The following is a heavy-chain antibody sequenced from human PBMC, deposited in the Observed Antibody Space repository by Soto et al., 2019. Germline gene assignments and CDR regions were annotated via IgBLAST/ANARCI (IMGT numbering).Heavy chain of an antibody. Sequence: ASVKVSCKASGFTFSNYGLNWVRQAPGQGLEWMGWVSANNGHTNYAQNLQGRVSMTTDTSTSTAYMELRGLTFDDTAVYYCARDIESVTAKHFFYYYDMDVWGQVPTVTFSS. V-gene: IGHV1-18*01. CDR1: GFTFSNYG. CDR3: ARDIESVTAKHFFYYYDMDV. CDR2: VSANNGHT. D-gene: IGHD2-8*01. J-gene: IGHJ6*02.